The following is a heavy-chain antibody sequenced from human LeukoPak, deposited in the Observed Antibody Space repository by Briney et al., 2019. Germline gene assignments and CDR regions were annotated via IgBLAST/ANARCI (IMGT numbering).Heavy chain of an antibody. Sequence: KPSETLSLTCTVSGGSIRSYYWSWIRQPPGKGLEWIGYIYYSGSTNYNPSLKSRVTISVDTSKNQFSLKLSSVTDADTAVYYCARGVAGTGIDYWGQGTLVTVSS. CDR2: IYYSGST. D-gene: IGHD6-19*01. J-gene: IGHJ4*02. CDR3: ARGVAGTGIDY. V-gene: IGHV4-59*01. CDR1: GGSIRSYY.